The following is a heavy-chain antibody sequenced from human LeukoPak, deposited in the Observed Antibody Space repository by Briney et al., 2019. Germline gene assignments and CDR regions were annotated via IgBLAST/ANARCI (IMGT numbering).Heavy chain of an antibody. J-gene: IGHJ4*02. CDR3: AVWSPSFTTLRY. CDR2: INTDGSST. D-gene: IGHD3-3*01. V-gene: IGHV3-74*01. CDR1: GFTFSSYW. Sequence: PGGSLRLSRAASGFTFSSYWIHWVRQAPGKGLVWVSHINTDGSSTVYAGSVKGRFTISRDNAKNTLYLQMNSLRAEDTAVYYCAVWSPSFTTLRYWGQGTLVTVSS.